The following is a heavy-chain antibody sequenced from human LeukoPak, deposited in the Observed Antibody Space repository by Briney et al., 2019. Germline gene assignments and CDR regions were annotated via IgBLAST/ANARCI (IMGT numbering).Heavy chain of an antibody. J-gene: IGHJ4*02. D-gene: IGHD3-16*02. CDR2: IKQDGSEK. V-gene: IGHV3-7*01. CDR1: GFTFSSYW. Sequence: GGSLRLSCAASGFTFSSYWMSWVRQAPGKGLEWVANIKQDGSEKYYVDSVKGRFTIPRDNAKNSLYLQMNSLRAEDTAVYYCARDRDYVWGSYRYSPLFDYWGQGTLVTVSS. CDR3: ARDRDYVWGSYRYSPLFDY.